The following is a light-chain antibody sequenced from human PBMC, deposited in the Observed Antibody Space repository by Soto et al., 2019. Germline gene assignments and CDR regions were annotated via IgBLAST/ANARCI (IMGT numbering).Light chain of an antibody. V-gene: IGKV3-15*01. Sequence: EIVMTQSPATLSVSPGERATLSCGASQSVTNNLAWYQQKPGQAPRLLIYAASTRATGIPARFSGSGSGTEFTLTISSLQSEDFAVYYCQQYNNWTPWTFGQGTKVEIK. CDR3: QQYNNWTPWT. J-gene: IGKJ1*01. CDR2: AAS. CDR1: QSVTNN.